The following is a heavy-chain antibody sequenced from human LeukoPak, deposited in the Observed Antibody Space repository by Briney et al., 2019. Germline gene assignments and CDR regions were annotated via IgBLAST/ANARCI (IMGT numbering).Heavy chain of an antibody. V-gene: IGHV3-74*01. J-gene: IGHJ4*02. D-gene: IGHD3-22*01. CDR3: HPLSYVSN. CDR2: IKDDGTT. CDR1: GFTFSSRL. Sequence: GGSLRLSCAVSGFTFSSRLMHWVRQAPGKGLVWVALIKDDGTTNYADSVRDRFTASRDDAKNTVYLQMSSLRADDTAVYYCHPLSYVSNWGQGTLATVSA.